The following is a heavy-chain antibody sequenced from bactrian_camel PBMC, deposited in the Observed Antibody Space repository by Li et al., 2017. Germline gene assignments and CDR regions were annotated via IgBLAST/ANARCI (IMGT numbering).Heavy chain of an antibody. D-gene: IGHD3*01. CDR3: AAGDRSPLCDFASGSYNY. J-gene: IGHJ4*01. Sequence: VQLVESGGGSVQAGGSLRLSCVASSWTYSGNWMAWFRQAPGNECEWISSISRDGSTSYLDSVKGRFTISQDNVKNMVNLQMNSLKPEDTAMYYCAAGDRSPLCDFASGSYNYWGQGTQVTVS. CDR2: ISRDGST. V-gene: IGHV3S68*01. CDR1: SWTYSGNW.